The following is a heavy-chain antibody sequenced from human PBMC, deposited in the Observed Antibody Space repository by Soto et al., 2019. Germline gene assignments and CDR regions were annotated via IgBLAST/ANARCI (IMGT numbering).Heavy chain of an antibody. V-gene: IGHV3-33*01. CDR2: IRFDGSNE. CDR3: ARGIRNYYGVDV. CDR1: GGIFHGYG. Sequence: GGSLRLSCAVPGGIFHGYGMHWVRQAPGKGLEWVAIIRFDGSNEEYADSVKGRFTISRDNSKNTLYVQMNTLGAEDTAVYWCARGIRNYYGVDVWGQGTTVTVSS. J-gene: IGHJ6*02.